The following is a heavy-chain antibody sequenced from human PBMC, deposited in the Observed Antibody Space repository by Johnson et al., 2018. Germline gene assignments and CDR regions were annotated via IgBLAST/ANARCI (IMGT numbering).Heavy chain of an antibody. D-gene: IGHD2-21*02. Sequence: EVQLVESGGGLVQPGESLRLSCAASRFPFSNYAMTWVRQAPGKGLEWVSSISIGGSTYYADSVKGRLTISRDNPKSTLFLQMNYLRAEDTAVYFCAKAARGLLPDAFDIWGQGTTVTVSS. CDR2: ISIGGST. J-gene: IGHJ3*02. CDR1: RFPFSNYA. V-gene: IGHV3-23*04. CDR3: AKAARGLLPDAFDI.